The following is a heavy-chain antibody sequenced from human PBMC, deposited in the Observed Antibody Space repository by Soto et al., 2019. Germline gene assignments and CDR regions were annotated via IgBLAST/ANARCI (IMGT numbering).Heavy chain of an antibody. Sequence: EVQLVESGGGLIQPGGSLRLSCAASGFTVSSNYMSWVRQAPGKGLEWVSVIYSGGSTYYADSVKGRFTISRDNSKNTLYPQMHSLRAEDPAVYYCARDRVESGYPEYFQHWGPGTLVTVSS. CDR1: GFTVSSNY. CDR2: IYSGGST. D-gene: IGHD3-22*01. CDR3: ARDRVESGYPEYFQH. J-gene: IGHJ1*01. V-gene: IGHV3-53*01.